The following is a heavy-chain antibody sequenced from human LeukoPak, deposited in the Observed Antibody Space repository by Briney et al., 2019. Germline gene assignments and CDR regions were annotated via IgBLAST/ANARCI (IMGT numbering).Heavy chain of an antibody. CDR1: GGSISSSSYY. Sequence: PSETLSLTCTVSGGSISSSSYYWGWIRQPPGKGLEWIGSIYYSGSTYYNPSLKSRVTISVDTSKNQFSLKLSSVTAADTAVYYCARAFSGGGYRDYWGQGTLVTVSS. CDR3: ARAFSGGGYRDY. CDR2: IYYSGST. D-gene: IGHD5-12*01. V-gene: IGHV4-39*07. J-gene: IGHJ4*02.